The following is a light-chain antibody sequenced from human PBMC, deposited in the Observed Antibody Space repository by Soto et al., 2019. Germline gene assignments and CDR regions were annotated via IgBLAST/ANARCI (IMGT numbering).Light chain of an antibody. CDR2: KAS. CDR3: QRYNTYFRT. V-gene: IGKV1-5*03. Sequence: DIQMTQSPSTLSASVGDRVTITCRASQSISGWLAWYQQKPGKAPKLLIYKASSLESGVPSRFSGSGSGTEFTLTISSLQPDDFATYYCQRYNTYFRTFGQGTKVDIK. CDR1: QSISGW. J-gene: IGKJ2*01.